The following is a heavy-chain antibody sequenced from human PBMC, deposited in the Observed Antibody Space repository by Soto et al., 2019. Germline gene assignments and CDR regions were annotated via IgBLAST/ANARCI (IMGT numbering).Heavy chain of an antibody. J-gene: IGHJ4*02. D-gene: IGHD1-26*01. CDR3: AKKYRGNYPFDN. CDR2: ISGSGDGI. V-gene: IGHV3-23*01. Sequence: EVQLLESGGGLAQPGGSLTLSCAASRFSFDTYAMTWVRRAPGKGLEWVSSISGSGDGISYADSVKGRFTISIDNSKNTLYLQMNSLRAEDTAIYFCAKKYRGNYPFDNWGQGTLVTVSS. CDR1: RFSFDTYA.